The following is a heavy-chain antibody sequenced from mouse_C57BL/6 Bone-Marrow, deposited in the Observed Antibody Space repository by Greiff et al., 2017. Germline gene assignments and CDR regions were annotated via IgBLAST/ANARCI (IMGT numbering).Heavy chain of an antibody. V-gene: IGHV5-4*01. D-gene: IGHD2-2*01. J-gene: IGHJ1*03. CDR2: ISDGGSYT. Sequence: EVHLVESGGGLVKPGGSLKLSCAASGFTFSSYAMSWVRQTPEKRLEWVATISDGGSYTYYPDNVKGRFTISRDNAKNNLYLQMSHLKSEDTAMYYCARYGYDAYFDVWGTGTTVTVSS. CDR1: GFTFSSYA. CDR3: ARYGYDAYFDV.